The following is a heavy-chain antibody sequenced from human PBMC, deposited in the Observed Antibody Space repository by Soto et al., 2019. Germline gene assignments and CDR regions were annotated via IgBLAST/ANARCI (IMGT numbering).Heavy chain of an antibody. J-gene: IGHJ4*02. CDR3: SHLPWKEMWPRAPVVN. CDR2: IFWDDDK. V-gene: IGHV2-5*02. D-gene: IGHD1-1*01. CDR1: GFSLSTRGVG. Sequence: PTLVHHTQTHTLTCTFSGFSLSTRGVGVGWIRQPPGTALEWLGIIFWDDDKRYRPSLKSRVTITKDTSKNQLVLTMTNMDPVDTATYYCSHLPWKEMWPRAPVVNWGQVTTVPVSS.